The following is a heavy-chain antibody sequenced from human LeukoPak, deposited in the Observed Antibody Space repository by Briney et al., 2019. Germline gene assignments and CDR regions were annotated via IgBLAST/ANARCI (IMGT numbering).Heavy chain of an antibody. Sequence: SVKVSCKASGFTFTSSAMQWVRQARGQRLEWIGWIVVGSGNTNYAQKFQERVTITRDMSTSTAYMELSSLRSEDTAVYYCARTDYGGNSGKYYYYYYMDVWGKGTTVTVSS. CDR1: GFTFTSSA. D-gene: IGHD4-23*01. CDR3: ARTDYGGNSGKYYYYYYMDV. CDR2: IVVGSGNT. J-gene: IGHJ6*03. V-gene: IGHV1-58*02.